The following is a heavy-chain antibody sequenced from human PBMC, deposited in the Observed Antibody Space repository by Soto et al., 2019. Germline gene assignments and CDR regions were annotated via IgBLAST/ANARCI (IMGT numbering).Heavy chain of an antibody. D-gene: IGHD2-15*01. CDR2: INPDNGNT. Sequence: ASVKVSCKASGYTFTRYTMNWVRQAPGQRLEWMGWINPDNGNTKSSQKFQDRVIITRDTSASTAYMDLSSLRSEDTAVYYCARGIATGQLDPWGQGXLVPVYS. J-gene: IGHJ5*02. V-gene: IGHV1-3*01. CDR3: ARGIATGQLDP. CDR1: GYTFTRYT.